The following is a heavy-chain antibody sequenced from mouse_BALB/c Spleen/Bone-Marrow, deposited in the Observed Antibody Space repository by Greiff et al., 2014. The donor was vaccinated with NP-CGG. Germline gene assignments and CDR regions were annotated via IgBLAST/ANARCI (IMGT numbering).Heavy chain of an antibody. CDR2: INPSSGYT. J-gene: IGHJ2*01. CDR3: ARRDDGYVFFDY. D-gene: IGHD2-3*01. V-gene: IGHV1-4*01. CDR1: GYTFTTYT. Sequence: QVQLPQSVAELARPGASVKMSCRASGYTFTTYTIHWVRQRPGQGLGWIGYINPSSGYTNYNQKFKDKATLTADKSSSTAYMQLSSLTSEDSAVYYCARRDDGYVFFDYWGQGTTLTVSS.